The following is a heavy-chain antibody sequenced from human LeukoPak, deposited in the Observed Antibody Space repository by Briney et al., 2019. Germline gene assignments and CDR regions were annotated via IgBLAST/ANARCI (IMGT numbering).Heavy chain of an antibody. J-gene: IGHJ4*02. D-gene: IGHD3-10*01. CDR3: AKDRGSGSFSALDY. V-gene: IGHV3-30*18. CDR2: ISYDGSNK. Sequence: GGSLRLSCAASGFTFSSYGMHWVRQAPGKGPGWVAVISYDGSNKYYADSVKGRFTISRDNSKNTLYLQMNSLRAEDTALYYCAKDRGSGSFSALDYWGQGTLVTVSS. CDR1: GFTFSSYG.